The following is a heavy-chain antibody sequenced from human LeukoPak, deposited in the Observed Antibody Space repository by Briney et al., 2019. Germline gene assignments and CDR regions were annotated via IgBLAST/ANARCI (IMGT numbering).Heavy chain of an antibody. V-gene: IGHV3-48*01. CDR3: AKIGANVGF. Sequence: GGSLRLSCAASGFTFSSYSMNWVRQAPGEGLEWVSCISSLSGTIYYADSVKGRFTISRDNAKNSLYLQMDSLRAEDTAVYYCAKIGANVGFWGQGTLVTVSS. CDR1: GFTFSSYS. J-gene: IGHJ4*02. D-gene: IGHD4/OR15-4a*01. CDR2: ISSLSGTI.